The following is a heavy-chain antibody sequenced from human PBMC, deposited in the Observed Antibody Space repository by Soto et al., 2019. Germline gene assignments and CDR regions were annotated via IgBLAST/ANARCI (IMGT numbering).Heavy chain of an antibody. D-gene: IGHD6-19*01. V-gene: IGHV4-34*01. CDR3: ARVGDSSGWYSWFDP. CDR1: GGSFSGYY. Sequence: SETLSLTCAVYGGSFSGYYWSWIRQPPGKGLEWIGEINHSGSTNYNPSLKSRVTISVDTSKNQFSLKLSSVTAADTAVYYCARVGDSSGWYSWFDPWGQGTLVTVS. J-gene: IGHJ5*02. CDR2: INHSGST.